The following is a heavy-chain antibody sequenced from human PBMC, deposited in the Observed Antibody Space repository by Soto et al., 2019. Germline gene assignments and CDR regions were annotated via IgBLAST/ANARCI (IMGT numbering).Heavy chain of an antibody. J-gene: IGHJ3*02. CDR1: GFSLSTSGMC. CDR3: ARIQVGRYFDWQIQVGVFDI. D-gene: IGHD3-9*01. V-gene: IGHV2-70*01. Sequence: SGPTLVNPTQTLTLTCTFSGFSLSTSGMCVSWIRQPPGKALEWLALIDWHDDKYYGTSLKTRLTISKDTSKNQVFLTLTNMDPVDTATYYCARIQVGRYFDWQIQVGVFDIWGQGTMVT. CDR2: IDWHDDK.